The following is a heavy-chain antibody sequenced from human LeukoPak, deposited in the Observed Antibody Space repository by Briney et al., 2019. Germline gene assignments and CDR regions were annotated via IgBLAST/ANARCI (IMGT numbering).Heavy chain of an antibody. CDR1: GFTFSFYW. J-gene: IGHJ4*02. D-gene: IGHD1-26*01. V-gene: IGHV3-74*01. CDR2: IKSDGSTT. Sequence: GGSLRLSCAASGFTFSFYWMHWVRQAPGKGLVWVSRIKSDGSTTNYADSVKGRFTISRDNAKNTLYLQMNSLRAEDTAVYYCARDKVVGPTICDYWGQGALVTVSS. CDR3: ARDKVVGPTICDY.